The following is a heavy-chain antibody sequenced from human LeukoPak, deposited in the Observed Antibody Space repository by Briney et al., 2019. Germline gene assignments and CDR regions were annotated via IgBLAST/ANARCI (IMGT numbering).Heavy chain of an antibody. CDR1: GGSISSYY. D-gene: IGHD3-3*01. CDR2: IYYSGSS. CDR3: ARDPRITIFGVVIWNYMDV. V-gene: IGHV4-59*12. Sequence: SETLSLTCIVPGGSISSYYWSWIRQPPGKGLEWIGYIYYSGSSNYNPSLKSRVTISVDTSKNQFSLKLSSVTAADTAVYYCARDPRITIFGVVIWNYMDVWGKGTTVTVSS. J-gene: IGHJ6*03.